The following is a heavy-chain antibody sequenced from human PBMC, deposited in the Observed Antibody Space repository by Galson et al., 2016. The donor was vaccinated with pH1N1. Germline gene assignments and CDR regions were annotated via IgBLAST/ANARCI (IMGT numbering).Heavy chain of an antibody. CDR3: ARLRGSDFDT. D-gene: IGHD3-16*01. V-gene: IGHV5-51*03. J-gene: IGHJ4*02. CDR2: IFPGDSDT. CDR1: GYSFTDYW. Sequence: QSGAEVKKPGESLKISCKASGYSFTDYWIGWVRQMTGKGLGWMGIIFPGDSDTRYSPSFQGQVTISADKSINTAYLQWSGLKASDTAIYYCARLRGSDFDTGGKGTRVTVST.